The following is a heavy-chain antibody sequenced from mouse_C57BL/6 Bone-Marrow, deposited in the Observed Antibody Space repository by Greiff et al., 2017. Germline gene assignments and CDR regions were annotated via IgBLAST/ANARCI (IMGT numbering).Heavy chain of an antibody. D-gene: IGHD1-1*01. CDR2: ISSGGSYT. J-gene: IGHJ3*01. CDR3: ARQRGLIRAWFAY. V-gene: IGHV5-6*02. CDR1: GFTFSSYG. Sequence: DVKLVESGGDLVKPGGSLKLSCAASGFTFSSYGMSWVRQTPDKRLEWVATISSGGSYTYYPDSVKGRFTISRDNAKNTLYLQMSSLKSEDTAMYYCARQRGLIRAWFAYWGQGTLVTVSA.